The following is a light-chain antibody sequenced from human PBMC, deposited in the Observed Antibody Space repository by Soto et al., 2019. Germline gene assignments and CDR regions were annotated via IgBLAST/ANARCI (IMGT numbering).Light chain of an antibody. J-gene: IGLJ1*01. V-gene: IGLV2-14*01. Sequence: QSALTQPASVSGSPRQSITISCTGTASDVGGYNSVSWYQHHPGTAPKLLIYDVRYRPSGVSDRFSGSQSANTASLTISGLQTDDEAEYYCCSYTTSTTYVFGTGTKVTVL. CDR2: DVR. CDR3: CSYTTSTTYV. CDR1: ASDVGGYNS.